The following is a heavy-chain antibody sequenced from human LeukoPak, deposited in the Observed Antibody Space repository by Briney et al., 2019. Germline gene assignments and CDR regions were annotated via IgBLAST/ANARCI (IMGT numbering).Heavy chain of an antibody. J-gene: IGHJ4*02. CDR1: GYSFTTYW. CDR2: IYPGESDT. D-gene: IGHD2-2*01. CDR3: ARRQGCSSTSCPPDS. V-gene: IGHV5-51*01. Sequence: AESLQISCRGSGYSFTTYWIGWLRQMPGKGLEWMGSIYPGESDTRYSPSFQGQVTMSADKSINTAYLQWSSLKASDTAMYYCARRQGCSSTSCPPDSWGQGTLVTVSS.